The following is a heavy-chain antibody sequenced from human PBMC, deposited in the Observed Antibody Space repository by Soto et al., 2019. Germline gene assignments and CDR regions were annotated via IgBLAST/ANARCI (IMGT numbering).Heavy chain of an antibody. CDR1: GFTFDDYA. V-gene: IGHV3-9*01. D-gene: IGHD3-3*01. CDR3: AKDIKRGDFWSGYSDY. J-gene: IGHJ4*02. Sequence: GGSLRLSCAASGFTFDDYAMHWVRQAPGKGLEWVSGISWNSGSIGYADSVKGRFTISRDNAKNSLYLQMNSLRAEDTALYYCAKDIKRGDFWSGYSDYWGQGTLVTVSS. CDR2: ISWNSGSI.